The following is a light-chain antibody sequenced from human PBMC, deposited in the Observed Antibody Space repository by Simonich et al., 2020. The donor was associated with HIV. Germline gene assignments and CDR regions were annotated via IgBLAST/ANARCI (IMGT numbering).Light chain of an antibody. J-gene: IGLJ2*01. Sequence: QSALTQPRSVSGSPGQSVTISCTGTSSDVGGYNYVSWYQQHPGKAPKRMIYDVSKRPSGVSNRFSGSKSGNTASLTISRLRAEDEADYYCSSYTGISTVVFGGGTKLTVL. CDR2: DVS. CDR3: SSYTGISTVV. V-gene: IGLV2-14*03. CDR1: SSDVGGYNY.